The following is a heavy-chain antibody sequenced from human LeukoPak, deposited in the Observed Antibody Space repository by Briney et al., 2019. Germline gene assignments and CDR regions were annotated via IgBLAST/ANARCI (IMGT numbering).Heavy chain of an antibody. J-gene: IGHJ4*02. Sequence: GESLKISCKGSGYSFTNYWIGWVRQMPGKGLEWMGIIYPGDSDTRYSPSFQGQVTISADKSISTAYLQWSSLKASDTAMYYCARSMVREVRDSPFDYWGQGTLVIVSS. CDR3: ARSMVREVRDSPFDY. V-gene: IGHV5-51*01. CDR1: GYSFTNYW. CDR2: IYPGDSDT. D-gene: IGHD3-10*01.